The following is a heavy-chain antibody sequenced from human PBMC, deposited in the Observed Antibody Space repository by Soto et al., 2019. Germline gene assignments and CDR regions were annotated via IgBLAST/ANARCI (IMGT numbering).Heavy chain of an antibody. CDR1: GFTFSSYS. D-gene: IGHD2-2*01. CDR3: ARVQRGQLQSSFADAFDI. CDR2: ISSSSSTI. J-gene: IGHJ3*02. Sequence: GGSPRLSCAASGFTFSSYSMNWVRQAPGKGLEWVSYISSSSSTIYYADSVKGRFTISRDNAKNSLFLQMNTLRAEDTAAYYCARVQRGQLQSSFADAFDIWGQGTIVTVSS. V-gene: IGHV3-48*04.